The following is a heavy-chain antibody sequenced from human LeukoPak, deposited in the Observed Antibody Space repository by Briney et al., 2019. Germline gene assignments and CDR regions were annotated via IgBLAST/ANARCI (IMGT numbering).Heavy chain of an antibody. CDR2: IYSAGST. D-gene: IGHD1-7*01. Sequence: GGSLRLSCAASGFSLSGNYMSWVRQAPGKGLEWVSVIYSAGSTYYADSVKGRFTISRDKSKNTLYLQMNSLRAEDTAVYYCAREGSGSGTTYHYYYMDVWGKGTTVTVSS. CDR1: GFSLSGNY. J-gene: IGHJ6*03. V-gene: IGHV3-53*01. CDR3: AREGSGSGTTYHYYYMDV.